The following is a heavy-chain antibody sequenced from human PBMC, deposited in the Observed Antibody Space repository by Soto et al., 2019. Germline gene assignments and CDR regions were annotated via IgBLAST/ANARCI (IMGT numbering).Heavy chain of an antibody. D-gene: IGHD6-13*01. CDR1: DGSISSGGYY. CDR2: IYYSGST. Sequence: LSLTCTVSDGSISSGGYYWSWIRQHPGKGLEWIGYIYYSGSTYYNPSLKSRVTISVDTSKNQFSLKLSSVTAADTAVYYCASRIAAAGAFDYWGQGTLVTVSS. V-gene: IGHV4-31*03. J-gene: IGHJ4*02. CDR3: ASRIAAAGAFDY.